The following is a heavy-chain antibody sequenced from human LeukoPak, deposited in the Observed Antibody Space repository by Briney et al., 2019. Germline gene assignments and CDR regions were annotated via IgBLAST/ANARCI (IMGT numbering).Heavy chain of an antibody. CDR3: AYGSGSSPYYFDY. J-gene: IGHJ4*02. Sequence: ASVKVSCKASGGTFSSYAISWVRQAPGQGLEWMGRIIPIFGTANYAQKFQGRVTITTDESTSTAYMELSSLRSEDTAVYYCAYGSGSSPYYFDYWGQGTLVTVSS. D-gene: IGHD3-10*01. CDR2: IIPIFGTA. CDR1: GGTFSSYA. V-gene: IGHV1-69*05.